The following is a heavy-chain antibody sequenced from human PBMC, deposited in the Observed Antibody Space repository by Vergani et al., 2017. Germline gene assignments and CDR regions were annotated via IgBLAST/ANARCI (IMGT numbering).Heavy chain of an antibody. D-gene: IGHD1-26*01. Sequence: QVQLVQSGAEVKKPGSSVKVSCKTSGGTFSSYAISWVRQAPGQGLEWMGGINPIFGTANYAQKFQGRVTITADESTSTAYMELSSMRSEDTAVYYCAREYNGVGAIHFDYWGQGTLVTVSS. CDR3: AREYNGVGAIHFDY. J-gene: IGHJ4*02. V-gene: IGHV1-69*01. CDR1: GGTFSSYA. CDR2: INPIFGTA.